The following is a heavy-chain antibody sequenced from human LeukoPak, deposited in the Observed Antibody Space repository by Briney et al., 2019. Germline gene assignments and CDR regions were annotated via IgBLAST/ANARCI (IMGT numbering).Heavy chain of an antibody. Sequence: GGSLRLSCAASGFTFSSYAMSWVRQAPGKGLEWVSAISGSGGSTYYADSVKGRFAISRDNSKNTLYLQMNSLRAEDTAVYYCANIPFGGSAAALYYFDYWGQGTLVTVSS. CDR3: ANIPFGGSAAALYYFDY. J-gene: IGHJ4*02. CDR2: ISGSGGST. V-gene: IGHV3-23*01. D-gene: IGHD6-13*01. CDR1: GFTFSSYA.